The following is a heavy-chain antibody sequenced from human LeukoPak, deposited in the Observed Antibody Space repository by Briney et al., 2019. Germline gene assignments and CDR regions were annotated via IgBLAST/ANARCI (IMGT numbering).Heavy chain of an antibody. D-gene: IGHD1-7*01. CDR3: AAELLGY. CDR1: GFSFSSYV. V-gene: IGHV3-21*06. J-gene: IGHJ4*02. CDR2: ISSGSSYI. Sequence: GGSLRLSCAASGFSFSSYVMNWVRQAPGKGLEWVSSISSGSSYIYYADSVKGRFTISRDNAKNSLFLRMNSLRADDTAVYYCAAELLGYWGQGTLVTVSS.